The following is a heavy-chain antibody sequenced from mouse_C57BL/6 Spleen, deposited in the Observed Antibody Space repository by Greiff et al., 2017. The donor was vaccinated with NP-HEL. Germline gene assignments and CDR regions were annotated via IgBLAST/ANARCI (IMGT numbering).Heavy chain of an antibody. J-gene: IGHJ2*01. CDR2: IDPSDSYT. V-gene: IGHV1-69*01. CDR3: AGGYYFDY. CDR1: GYTFTSYW. Sequence: QVQLQQPGAELVMPGASVKLSCKASGYTFTSYWMHWVKQRPGQGLEWIGEIDPSDSYTNYNQKFKGKSTLTVDKSSSTAYMQLSSRTSEDSAVYNCAGGYYFDYWGQGTTLTVSS.